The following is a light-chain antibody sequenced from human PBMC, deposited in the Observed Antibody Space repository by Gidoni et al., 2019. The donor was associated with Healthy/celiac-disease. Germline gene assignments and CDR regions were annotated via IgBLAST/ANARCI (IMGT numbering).Light chain of an antibody. V-gene: IGKV3-20*01. CDR1: QSVSSSY. J-gene: IGKJ5*01. Sequence: EIVLTQSPGTLSLSPGERATLSCRASQSVSSSYLAWYQQKPGQAPRLLIYGASSGSGTDFTLTISRLEPEDFAVYYCQQYGSSPITFXXXTRLEIK. CDR3: QQYGSSPIT. CDR2: GAS.